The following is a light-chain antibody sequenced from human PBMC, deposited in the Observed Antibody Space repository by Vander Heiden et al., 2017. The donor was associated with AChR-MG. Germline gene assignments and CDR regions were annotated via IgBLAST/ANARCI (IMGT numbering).Light chain of an antibody. V-gene: IGKV1-39*01. CDR1: QSISSY. CDR2: AAS. J-gene: IGKJ4*01. CDR3: QQSYSISLT. Sequence: DIQMTQSPSSLSASVGDRVTITCRASQSISSYLHWYQQTPGKAPKLLIYAASSLQSGGPSRFSGSGAGTDFTLTISSLQPEDFATYYCQQSYSISLTFGGGTKVDI.